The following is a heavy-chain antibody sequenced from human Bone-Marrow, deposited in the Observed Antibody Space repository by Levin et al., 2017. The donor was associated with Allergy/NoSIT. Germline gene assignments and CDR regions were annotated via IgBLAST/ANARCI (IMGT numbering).Heavy chain of an antibody. V-gene: IGHV3-23*01. CDR1: GFTFNNFA. Sequence: GGSLRLSCAASGFTFNNFAMMWVRQAPGKGLEWVSTIAGDGATYYADSVKGRFTISRDNSKDTLYVEMTSLRVEDTAVYYCAKGVASGKVDRFDPWGQGTLVTVSS. CDR2: IAGDGAT. CDR3: AKGVASGKVDRFDP. D-gene: IGHD6-13*01. J-gene: IGHJ5*02.